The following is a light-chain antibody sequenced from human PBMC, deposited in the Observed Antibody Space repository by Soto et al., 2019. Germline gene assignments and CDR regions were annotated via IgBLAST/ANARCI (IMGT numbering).Light chain of an antibody. Sequence: QAVVTQPPSASGTPGQRVTISCSGSSSNIGSNSVNWYQQVPGTAPKLLVHTNNQRPSGVPDRFSGSKSGPSASLAISGLQSEDEADYYCVTRDDSLNGWVFGGGTKLTVL. J-gene: IGLJ3*02. V-gene: IGLV1-44*01. CDR2: TNN. CDR1: SSNIGSNS. CDR3: VTRDDSLNGWV.